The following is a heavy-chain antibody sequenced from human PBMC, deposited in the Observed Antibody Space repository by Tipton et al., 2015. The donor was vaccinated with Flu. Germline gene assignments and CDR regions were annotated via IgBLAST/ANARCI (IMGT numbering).Heavy chain of an antibody. Sequence: LRLSCKVSSVSISGHYWNWIRQPPGKGLEWIGYIYFSGSTEYNPSLRSRVTISLDTSKKHFSLNLSSVIAADTAMYYCARGSYGELLYFDYWGQGTLGIVSS. J-gene: IGHJ4*02. CDR2: IYFSGST. V-gene: IGHV4-59*11. D-gene: IGHD1-26*01. CDR1: SVSISGHY. CDR3: ARGSYGELLYFDY.